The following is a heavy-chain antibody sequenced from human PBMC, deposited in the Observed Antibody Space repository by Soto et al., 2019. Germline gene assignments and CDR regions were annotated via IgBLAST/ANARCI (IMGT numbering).Heavy chain of an antibody. Sequence: QVQLQESGPGLVKPSQTLSLTCTVSGGSISSGGYYWSWIRQHPGKGLEWIGYIYYSGSTYYNPSLKSRVTIXXDXSXXQFSLKLSSVTAADTAVYYCARSDSSGYPWWYFDLWGRGTLVTVSS. J-gene: IGHJ2*01. V-gene: IGHV4-31*03. CDR2: IYYSGST. CDR1: GGSISSGGYY. CDR3: ARSDSSGYPWWYFDL. D-gene: IGHD3-22*01.